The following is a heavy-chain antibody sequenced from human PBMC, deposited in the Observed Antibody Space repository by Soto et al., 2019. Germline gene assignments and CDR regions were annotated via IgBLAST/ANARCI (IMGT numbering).Heavy chain of an antibody. CDR1: GFTFSDYY. D-gene: IGHD6-19*01. Sequence: PGGSLRLSCAASGFTFSDYYMSWIRQAPGKGLEWVSYISSSGSTIYYADSVKGRFTISRDNAKNSLYLQMNSLRAEDTAVYYCARTPVAGTYVYYYYGMDVWGQGTTVTVS. CDR2: ISSSGSTI. CDR3: ARTPVAGTYVYYYYGMDV. J-gene: IGHJ6*02. V-gene: IGHV3-11*01.